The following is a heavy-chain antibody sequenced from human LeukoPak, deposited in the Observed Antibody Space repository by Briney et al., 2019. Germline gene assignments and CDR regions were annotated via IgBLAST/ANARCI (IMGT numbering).Heavy chain of an antibody. V-gene: IGHV4-61*01. D-gene: IGHD3-22*01. Sequence: SETLSLTCTVSGESISNSRHYWSWIRQPPGKGLEWIGYIYYSGITNYNPSLKSRVTISVDTSKNQFSLKLSSVTAADTAVYYCARGWYYYDSSGYCSYFDYWGQGTLVTVSS. J-gene: IGHJ4*02. CDR2: IYYSGIT. CDR3: ARGWYYYDSSGYCSYFDY. CDR1: GESISNSRHY.